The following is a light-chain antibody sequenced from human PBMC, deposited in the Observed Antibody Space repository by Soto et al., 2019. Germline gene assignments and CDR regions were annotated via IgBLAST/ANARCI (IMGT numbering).Light chain of an antibody. CDR3: QHYNDWPYT. Sequence: EIVMTQSPATLSVSPGERATLSCRASQSVNTNLAWYQQKPGQAPRLLIHGASTRATGITARFSGSGSGTEFTLTISSLQSEDYAIYYCQHYNDWPYTFGHGTKVEI. CDR1: QSVNTN. V-gene: IGKV3-15*01. CDR2: GAS. J-gene: IGKJ2*01.